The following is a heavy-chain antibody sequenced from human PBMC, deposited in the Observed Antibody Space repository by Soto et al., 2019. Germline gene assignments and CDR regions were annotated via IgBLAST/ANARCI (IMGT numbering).Heavy chain of an antibody. CDR2: FDPEDGET. Sequence: GASVKVSCKVSGYTLTELSMHWVRQAPGKGLEWMGGFDPEDGETIYAQKFQGRVTMTEDTSTDTAYMELSSLRSEDTAVYYCATVVYCSSTSCYYPWFDPWGQGTLVTVSS. V-gene: IGHV1-24*01. D-gene: IGHD2-2*01. CDR1: GYTLTELS. CDR3: ATVVYCSSTSCYYPWFDP. J-gene: IGHJ5*02.